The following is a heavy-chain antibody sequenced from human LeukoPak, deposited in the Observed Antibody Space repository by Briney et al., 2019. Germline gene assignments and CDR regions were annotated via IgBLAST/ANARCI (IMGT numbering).Heavy chain of an antibody. CDR2: ISYDGSNK. CDR3: ARDPTVGRYYYYGMDV. CDR1: GFTFSSYA. J-gene: IGHJ6*02. D-gene: IGHD4-23*01. V-gene: IGHV3-30-3*01. Sequence: GRSLRLSCAASGFTFSSYAMHWVRQAPGKGLEWVAVISYDGSNKYYADSVKGRFTISRDNSKSTLYLQMNSLRAEDTAVYYCARDPTVGRYYYYGMDVWGQGTTVTVSS.